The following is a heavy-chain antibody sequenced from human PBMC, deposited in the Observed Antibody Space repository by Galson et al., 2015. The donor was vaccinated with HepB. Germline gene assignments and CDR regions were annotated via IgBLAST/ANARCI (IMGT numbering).Heavy chain of an antibody. D-gene: IGHD5-12*01. CDR3: AREITTITERGVIDY. CDR1: GFTFSSYG. CDR2: IWYDGSNK. Sequence: SLRLSCAASGFTFSSYGMHWVRQAPGKGLEWAAVIWYDGSNKYYTDSVKGRFTISRDNSKNTLYLQMNSLRAEDTAVYYCAREITTITERGVIDYWGQGTLVTVSS. J-gene: IGHJ4*02. V-gene: IGHV3-33*01.